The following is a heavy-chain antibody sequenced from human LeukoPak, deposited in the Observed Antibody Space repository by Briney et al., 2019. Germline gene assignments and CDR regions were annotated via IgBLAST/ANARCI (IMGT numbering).Heavy chain of an antibody. CDR2: VYYSGST. J-gene: IGHJ3*02. CDR1: GGSISSYY. CDR3: ARDYCSGGSCYLSPDAFDI. D-gene: IGHD2-15*01. Sequence: SETLSLTCTVSGGSISSYYWSWIRQPPGKGLEWIGYVYYSGSTNYNPSLNSRVTISIDTSKNQFSLRLSSVTAADTAVYYCARDYCSGGSCYLSPDAFDIWGQGTMVTVSS. V-gene: IGHV4-59*12.